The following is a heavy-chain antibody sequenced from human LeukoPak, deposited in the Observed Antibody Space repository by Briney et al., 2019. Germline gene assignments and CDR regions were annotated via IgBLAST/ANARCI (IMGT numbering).Heavy chain of an antibody. CDR1: GYTFTSYA. Sequence: GASVKVSCKASGYTFTSYAMHWVRQAPGQRLEWMGWINGGNGNTKYSQEFQGRVTITMDTPASTAYMEVSSLRSDDTAVYYCARDGYSGRFDPWGQGTLVTVSS. CDR2: INGGNGNT. V-gene: IGHV1-3*01. J-gene: IGHJ5*02. CDR3: ARDGYSGRFDP. D-gene: IGHD5-12*01.